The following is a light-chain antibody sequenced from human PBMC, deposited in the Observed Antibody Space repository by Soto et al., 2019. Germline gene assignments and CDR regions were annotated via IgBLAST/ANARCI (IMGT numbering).Light chain of an antibody. CDR2: DVS. J-gene: IGKJ1*01. CDR3: HNYSIFFPWT. CDR1: QNINAW. Sequence: DIHMTQSPSSLSVAVGDRVTITCRTSQNINAWLAWYQQRPGQAPKLLFYDVSTVQSGVPSRFSGSGSGTVFTLTRCILRRDESVMFYWHNYSIFFPWTFGQGTMVEI. V-gene: IGKV1-5*01.